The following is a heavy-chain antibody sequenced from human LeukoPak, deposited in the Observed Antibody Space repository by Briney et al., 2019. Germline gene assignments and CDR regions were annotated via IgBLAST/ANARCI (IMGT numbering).Heavy chain of an antibody. V-gene: IGHV3-30*02. CDR2: IRYDGSIK. CDR3: ARDPGFYYDSSGYVPSGAFDI. Sequence: GGSLRLSCAASGFTFSSYGMHWVRQAPGKGLEWVAFIRYDGSIKHYGDAVKGRFTISRDNSKNTLYLQMNSLRAEDTAVYYCARDPGFYYDSSGYVPSGAFDIWGQGTMVTVSS. D-gene: IGHD3-22*01. CDR1: GFTFSSYG. J-gene: IGHJ3*02.